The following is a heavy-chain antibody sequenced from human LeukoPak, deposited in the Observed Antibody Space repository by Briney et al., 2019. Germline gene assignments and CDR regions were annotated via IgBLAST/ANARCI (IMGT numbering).Heavy chain of an antibody. CDR1: GFTFSSYW. CDR2: INTDGSTT. D-gene: IGHD3-3*01. Sequence: GGSLRLSCAASGFTFSSYWMHWVRQAPGKGLVWISGINTDGSTTSYADSVKGRFTISRDNANNTLYLQMNSLRAEDTAVYYCARVARDYYLWSDPIETFYFDSWGQGTLVTVSS. CDR3: ARVARDYYLWSDPIETFYFDS. J-gene: IGHJ4*02. V-gene: IGHV3-74*01.